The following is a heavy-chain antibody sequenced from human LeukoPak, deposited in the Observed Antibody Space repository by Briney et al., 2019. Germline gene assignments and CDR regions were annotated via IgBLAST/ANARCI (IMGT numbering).Heavy chain of an antibody. CDR3: ARVGSIVGAPRASLNWFDP. CDR2: IYHSGST. J-gene: IGHJ5*02. D-gene: IGHD1-26*01. Sequence: SETLSLTCTVSGYSVNSGYYWGWIRQPPGKGLEWIGSIYHSGSTYFNPSLKSRVTISVDTSKNQFSLKLSSVTAADTAVYYCARVGSIVGAPRASLNWFDPWGQGTLVTVSS. CDR1: GYSVNSGYY. V-gene: IGHV4-38-2*02.